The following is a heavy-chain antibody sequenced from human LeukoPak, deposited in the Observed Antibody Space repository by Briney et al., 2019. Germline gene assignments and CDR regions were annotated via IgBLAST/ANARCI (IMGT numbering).Heavy chain of an antibody. Sequence: PGGSLRLSCAASGFSFSTNAMSWVRQAPGKGLEWVSGISGSGGTTYYADSVKGRFTISRDNSKNMVYLQMNSLKAEDSALYYCAKDLASAYWGQGTLVTVSS. CDR1: GFSFSTNA. CDR2: ISGSGGTT. D-gene: IGHD3-10*01. V-gene: IGHV3-23*01. J-gene: IGHJ4*02. CDR3: AKDLASAY.